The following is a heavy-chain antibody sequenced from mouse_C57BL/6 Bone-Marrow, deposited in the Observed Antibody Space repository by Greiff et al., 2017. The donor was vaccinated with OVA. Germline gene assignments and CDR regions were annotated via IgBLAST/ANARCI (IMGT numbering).Heavy chain of an antibody. J-gene: IGHJ3*01. CDR1: GYTFTDYN. Sequence: EVQGVESGPELVKPGASVKIPCKASGYTFTDYNMDWVKQSHGKSLEWIGDINPNNGGTIYNQKFKGKATLTVDKSSSTAYMELRSLTSEDTAVYYCARRDSEGFAYWGQGTLVTVSA. V-gene: IGHV1-18*01. CDR3: ARRDSEGFAY. CDR2: INPNNGGT. D-gene: IGHD3-3*01.